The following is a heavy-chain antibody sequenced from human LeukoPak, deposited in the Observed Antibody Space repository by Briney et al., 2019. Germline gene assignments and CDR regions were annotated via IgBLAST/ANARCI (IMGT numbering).Heavy chain of an antibody. Sequence: GGSLRLSCAASGFTFSSYSMNWVRQAPGKGLEWVSYISSSSSTIYYADSVKGRFTISRDNAKNSLYLQMNSLRAEDTAVYYCARDLGGATKTFDYWGQGTLVTVSS. CDR3: ARDLGGATKTFDY. V-gene: IGHV3-48*04. CDR2: ISSSSSTI. CDR1: GFTFSSYS. D-gene: IGHD1-26*01. J-gene: IGHJ4*02.